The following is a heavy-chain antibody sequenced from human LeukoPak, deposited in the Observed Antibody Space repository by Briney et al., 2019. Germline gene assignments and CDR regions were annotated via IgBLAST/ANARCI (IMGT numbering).Heavy chain of an antibody. CDR2: INPGGGST. CDR3: ARDQGRGLLPY. CDR1: GYTFTSYY. J-gene: IGHJ4*02. D-gene: IGHD3-22*01. Sequence: GASVKVSCKASGYTFTSYYMHWVRQAPGQGLEWMGIINPGGGSTSYAQKFQGRVTMTRDTSTSTVYMELSSLRSEDTAVYYCARDQGRGLLPYWGQGTLVTVSS. V-gene: IGHV1-46*01.